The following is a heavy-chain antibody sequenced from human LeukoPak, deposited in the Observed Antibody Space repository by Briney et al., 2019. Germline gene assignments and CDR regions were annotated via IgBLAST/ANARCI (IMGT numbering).Heavy chain of an antibody. Sequence: QPGGSLRLSCAAPGLSVSAYYMSWVRQAPGKGLEWVSVIDSGGSGGSTYYADSAKGRFTISRDNSKNTLFLQMNSLRAEDTAVYYCASDRDSSTWSYYWGQGTLVTVSS. D-gene: IGHD6-13*01. CDR1: GLSVSAYY. CDR2: IDSGGSGGST. J-gene: IGHJ4*02. V-gene: IGHV3-53*01. CDR3: ASDRDSSTWSYY.